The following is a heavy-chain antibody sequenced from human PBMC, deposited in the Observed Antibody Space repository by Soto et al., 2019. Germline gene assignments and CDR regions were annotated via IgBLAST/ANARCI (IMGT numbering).Heavy chain of an antibody. J-gene: IGHJ5*02. Sequence: GGSLRLSCVASGFTFSSYSMNWVRQAPGKGLEWVSSISSSSSYIYYADSVKGRFTISRDNAKNSLYLQMNSLRAEDTAVYYCARVLRYSSSSDNWFDPWGQGTLVTVSS. D-gene: IGHD6-13*01. V-gene: IGHV3-21*01. CDR3: ARVLRYSSSSDNWFDP. CDR1: GFTFSSYS. CDR2: ISSSSSYI.